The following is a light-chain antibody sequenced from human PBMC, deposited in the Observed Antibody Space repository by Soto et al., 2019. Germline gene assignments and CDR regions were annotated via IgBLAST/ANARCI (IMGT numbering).Light chain of an antibody. CDR1: SSNIGAGYD. Sequence: QSVLTQPPSMSGAPGQRVTISCTGSSSNIGAGYDVHWYQQLPGTAPKILIYGNSNRPSGVPDRFSGSKSGTSASLAITGLQAEDEADYYCQSYDSSLSVVFGGGTKVTFL. J-gene: IGLJ2*01. V-gene: IGLV1-40*01. CDR3: QSYDSSLSVV. CDR2: GNS.